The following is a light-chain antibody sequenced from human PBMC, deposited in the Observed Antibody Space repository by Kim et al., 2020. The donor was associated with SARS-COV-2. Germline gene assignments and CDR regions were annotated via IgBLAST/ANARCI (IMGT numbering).Light chain of an antibody. Sequence: GQSVTIPCTGTSSDVGGYNYVSWYQQNPGKAPKLMIYEVSKRPSGVPDRFSGSESGNTASLTVSGLQAEDEADYYCSSYAGSSLYVFGTGTKVTVL. CDR2: EVS. V-gene: IGLV2-8*01. CDR3: SSYAGSSLYV. CDR1: SSDVGGYNY. J-gene: IGLJ1*01.